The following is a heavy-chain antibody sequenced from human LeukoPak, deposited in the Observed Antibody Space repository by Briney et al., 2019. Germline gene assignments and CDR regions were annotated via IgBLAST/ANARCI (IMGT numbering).Heavy chain of an antibody. CDR3: ARVWAAALDY. J-gene: IGHJ4*02. CDR1: GFTFSSYG. V-gene: IGHV3-30*02. Sequence: GGSLRLSCAASGFTFSSYGMHWVRQAPGKGLEWVAFIRYDGSNKYYADSVKGRFTISRDNSKNTLYPQMNSLRAEDTAVYYCARVWAAALDYWGQGTLVTVSS. CDR2: IRYDGSNK. D-gene: IGHD6-13*01.